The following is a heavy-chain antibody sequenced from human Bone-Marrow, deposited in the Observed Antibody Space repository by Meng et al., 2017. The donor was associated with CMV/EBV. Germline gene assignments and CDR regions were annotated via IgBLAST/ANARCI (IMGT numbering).Heavy chain of an antibody. CDR1: GFDVGEYA. J-gene: IGHJ4*02. V-gene: IGHV3-20*03. Sequence: DAGFDVGEYAMSWVRHVAGQGLVCVSGITCTGGSTGYRVSVKGRFTISSDNAKQSLYLEMDSLRDEEEGLYYCPGREAKSFGSSFDFWGQGTLVTVSS. CDR2: ITCTGGST. CDR3: PGREAKSFGSSFDF. D-gene: IGHD2-2*01.